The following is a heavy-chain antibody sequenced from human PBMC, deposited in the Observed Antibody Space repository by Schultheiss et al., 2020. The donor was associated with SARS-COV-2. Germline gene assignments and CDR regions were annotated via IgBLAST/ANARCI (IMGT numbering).Heavy chain of an antibody. D-gene: IGHD6-19*01. CDR3: ARRGSGWRLYYFDY. V-gene: IGHV1-8*01. CDR1: GYTFTSYD. CDR2: MNPNSGNT. J-gene: IGHJ4*02. Sequence: ASVKVSCKASGYTFTSYDINWVRQATGQGLEWMGWMNPNSGNTGYAQKFQGRVTMTRNTSISTAYMELSSLRSEDTAVYYCARRGSGWRLYYFDYWGQGTLVTVSS.